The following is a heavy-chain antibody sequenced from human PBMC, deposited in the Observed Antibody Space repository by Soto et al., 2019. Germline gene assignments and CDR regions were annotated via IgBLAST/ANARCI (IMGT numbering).Heavy chain of an antibody. J-gene: IGHJ6*02. D-gene: IGHD2-8*01. Sequence: QGQLVQSGPEVKKPGASVKVSCKASGYTFTRYGISWVRQAPGQGLEWMGWISGYNGDTNYAQKVQGRVTMTIDTSTSTAYRELRSLTSDDTAIYYCAKNGPLPYYCYGLDVWGQGTTVTVSS. V-gene: IGHV1-18*01. CDR3: AKNGPLPYYCYGLDV. CDR1: GYTFTRYG. CDR2: ISGYNGDT.